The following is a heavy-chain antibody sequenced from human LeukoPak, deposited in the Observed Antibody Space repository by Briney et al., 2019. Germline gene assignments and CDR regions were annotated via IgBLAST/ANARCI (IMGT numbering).Heavy chain of an antibody. CDR3: ARNQYCSSTNCYGGRGALDF. V-gene: IGHV7-4-1*02. CDR2: INTDTGNP. D-gene: IGHD2-2*01. CDR1: GYTFTSYY. Sequence: ASVKVSCKASGYTFTSYYMHWVRQAAGQGLEWMGWINTDTGNPTYAQGFTGRFVFSLDTSVSTAYLQISSLKAEDTDLYYCARNQYCSSTNCYGGRGALDFWGQGTLLTVSS. J-gene: IGHJ4*02.